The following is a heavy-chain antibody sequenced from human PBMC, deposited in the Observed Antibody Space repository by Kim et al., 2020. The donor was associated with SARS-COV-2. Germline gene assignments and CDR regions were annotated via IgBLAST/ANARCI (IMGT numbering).Heavy chain of an antibody. CDR1: GFTFSSYN. Sequence: GGSLRLSCAASGFTFSSYNMNWVRQAPGKGLEWVSYISSSGSTIHYADSVKGRFTISRDDAKNSLYLQMNSLRDEDTAVYYCARAIYWGSGNYYVDYWGQGTLVTVSS. CDR3: ARAIYWGSGNYYVDY. CDR2: ISSSGSTI. V-gene: IGHV3-48*02. D-gene: IGHD3-10*01. J-gene: IGHJ4*02.